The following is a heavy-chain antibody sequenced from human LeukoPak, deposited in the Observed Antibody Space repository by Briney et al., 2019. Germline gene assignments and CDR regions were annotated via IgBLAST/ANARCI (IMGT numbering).Heavy chain of an antibody. V-gene: IGHV4-34*01. J-gene: IGHJ5*02. CDR2: INHSGST. CDR1: GGPFSDYF. D-gene: IGHD3-16*01. Sequence: SETQSLTCAVYGGPFSDYFWSWIRQPPGKGLEGIGEINHSGSTNYNPSLKSRVTISVDTSKSQLYLQLRSGTAADTAVHHCARGGAGISFGGVNIANWFAPWGEGTLVTVSP. CDR3: ARGGAGISFGGVNIANWFAP.